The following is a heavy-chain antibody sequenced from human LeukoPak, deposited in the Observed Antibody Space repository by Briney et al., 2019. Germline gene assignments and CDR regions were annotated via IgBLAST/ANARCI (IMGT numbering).Heavy chain of an antibody. D-gene: IGHD2-2*01. J-gene: IGHJ1*01. CDR3: ARDRSWDSSTYYSEYFLH. Sequence: PGGSLRLSCAASGFTFRNYAMSWVRQAPGEGLEWVSAISGSGDVTYYADPVKGRFTIYRDNAKNTLYLQMNNLRAEDTAIYYCARDRSWDSSTYYSEYFLHWGQGSLVSVSA. CDR2: ISGSGDVT. CDR1: GFTFRNYA. V-gene: IGHV3-23*01.